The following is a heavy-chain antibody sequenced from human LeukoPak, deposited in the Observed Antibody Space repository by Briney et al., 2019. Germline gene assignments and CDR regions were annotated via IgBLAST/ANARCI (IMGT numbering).Heavy chain of an antibody. CDR2: SHGNGDT. CDR3: ARHRAYDSGTYYRWFDP. J-gene: IGHJ5*02. Sequence: PSETLSLTCTVSGGSISSFYWSWIRQPPGMGLEWIGYSHGNGDTNYNPSLKSRVTISVDTSKNQCSLKLTSVTAADTAVYYCARHRAYDSGTYYRWFDPWGAGTLVTVSS. D-gene: IGHD3-22*01. V-gene: IGHV4-59*08. CDR1: GGSISSFY.